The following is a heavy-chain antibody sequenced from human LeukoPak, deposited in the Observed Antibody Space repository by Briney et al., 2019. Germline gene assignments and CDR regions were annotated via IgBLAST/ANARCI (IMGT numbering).Heavy chain of an antibody. V-gene: IGHV4-59*11. CDR1: GGSISSHY. CDR3: ARGSLPAADHMDV. D-gene: IGHD2-2*01. J-gene: IGHJ6*03. Sequence: SETLSLTCTVSGGSISSHYWSWIRQPPGKGLEWIGYIYYSGSTNYNPSLKSRVTISVDTSKNQFSLKLSSVTAADTAVYYCARGSLPAADHMDVWGKGTTVTVSS. CDR2: IYYSGST.